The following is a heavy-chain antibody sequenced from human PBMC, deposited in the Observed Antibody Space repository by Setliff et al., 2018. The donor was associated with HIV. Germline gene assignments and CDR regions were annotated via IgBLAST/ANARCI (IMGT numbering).Heavy chain of an antibody. J-gene: IGHJ4*02. CDR1: GGSLSGFY. V-gene: IGHV4-34*01. D-gene: IGHD3-3*01. Sequence: SETLSLTCAVYGGSLSGFYWTFIRQSPGKGLEWIGEVTHSGSTTYDPSLKSRITISVDTSKKQFSLNLISMTAADTAVYFCARETDVSTSWFGGYYFDFWGQGTVVTVSS. CDR2: VTHSGST. CDR3: ARETDVSTSWFGGYYFDF.